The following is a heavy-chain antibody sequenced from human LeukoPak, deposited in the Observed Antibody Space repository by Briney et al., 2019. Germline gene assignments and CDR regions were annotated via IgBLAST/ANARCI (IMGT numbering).Heavy chain of an antibody. CDR3: ARDRGAYCTNGVCGYFDY. Sequence: ASVKVSCKASGYTFTGYYLHWVRQAPGQGLEWMGWINPNSGGTNYAQKFQGRVTMTGDTSTSTVYMELSSLRSEDTAVYYCARDRGAYCTNGVCGYFDYWGQGTLVTVSS. V-gene: IGHV1-2*02. J-gene: IGHJ4*02. CDR2: INPNSGGT. D-gene: IGHD2-8*01. CDR1: GYTFTGYY.